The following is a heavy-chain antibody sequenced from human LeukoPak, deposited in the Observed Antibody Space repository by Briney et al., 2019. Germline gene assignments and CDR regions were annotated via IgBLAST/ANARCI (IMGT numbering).Heavy chain of an antibody. CDR1: GGSISSYY. CDR2: IYYSGST. D-gene: IGHD4/OR15-4a*01. J-gene: IGHJ5*02. V-gene: IGHV4-59*01. Sequence: KPSETQSLTCTVSGGSISSYYWSWIRQPPGKGLEWIGYIYYSGSTNYNPSLKSRVTISVDTSKNQFSLKLSSVTAADTAVYYCARDMGAHPTGYNWFDPWGQRSLLTVSS. CDR3: ARDMGAHPTGYNWFDP.